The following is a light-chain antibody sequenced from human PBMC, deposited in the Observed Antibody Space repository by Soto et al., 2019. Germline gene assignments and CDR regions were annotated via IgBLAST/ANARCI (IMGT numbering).Light chain of an antibody. CDR1: QSVLYSSNNKNY. CDR3: QQRNNWPWT. Sequence: DIVMTQSPDSLAVSLGERATINCKSSQSVLYSSNNKNYLVWYQQKPGQPPKLLIYWASTRESGVPDRFSGSGSGTDFTLTISSLQAEDVAVYYCQQRNNWPWTFGQGTKVEIK. J-gene: IGKJ1*01. V-gene: IGKV4-1*01. CDR2: WAS.